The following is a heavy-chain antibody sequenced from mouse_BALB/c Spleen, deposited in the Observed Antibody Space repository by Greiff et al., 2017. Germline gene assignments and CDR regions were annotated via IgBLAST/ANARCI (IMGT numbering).Heavy chain of an antibody. CDR3: ARDGSSPDY. J-gene: IGHJ2*01. D-gene: IGHD1-1*01. Sequence: EVNVVESGGGLVKPGGSLKLSCAASGFTFSSYAMSWVRQTPEKRLEWVASISSGGSTYYPDSVKGRFTISRDNARNILYLQMSSLRSEDTAMYYCARDGSSPDYWGQGTTLTVSS. CDR1: GFTFSSYA. V-gene: IGHV5-6-5*01. CDR2: ISSGGST.